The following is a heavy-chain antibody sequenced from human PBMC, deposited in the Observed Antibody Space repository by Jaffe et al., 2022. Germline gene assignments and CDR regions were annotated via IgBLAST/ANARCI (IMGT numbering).Heavy chain of an antibody. CDR1: GFTFSSYA. V-gene: IGHV3-64*01. J-gene: IGHJ4*02. D-gene: IGHD3-9*01. Sequence: EVQLVESGGGLVQPGGSLRLSCAASGFTFSSYAMHWVRQAPGKGLEYVSAISSNGGSTYYANSVKGRFTISRDNSKNTLYLQMGSLRAEDMAVYYCARERGRRYFDWLPDYWGQGTLVTVSS. CDR2: ISSNGGST. CDR3: ARERGRRYFDWLPDY.